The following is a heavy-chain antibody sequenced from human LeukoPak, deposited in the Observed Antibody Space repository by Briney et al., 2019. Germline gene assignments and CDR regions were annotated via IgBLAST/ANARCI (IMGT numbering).Heavy chain of an antibody. CDR1: GYSISSGYY. D-gene: IGHD6-6*01. V-gene: IGHV4-38-2*02. CDR2: IYHSGST. CDR3: ARFIEARPWDY. J-gene: IGHJ4*02. Sequence: PSETLSLTCTVSGYSISSGYYWGWIRQPPGKGLEWIGSIYHSGSTYYNPSLKSRVTISVDTSKNQFSLKLSSVTAADTAVYYCARFIEARPWDYWGQGTLVTVS.